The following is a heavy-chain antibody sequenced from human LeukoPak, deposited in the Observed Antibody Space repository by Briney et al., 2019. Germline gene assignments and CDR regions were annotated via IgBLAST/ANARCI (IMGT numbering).Heavy chain of an antibody. Sequence: SETLSLTCTVSGGSISSYYWSWIRQPPGKGLEWIGYIYYSGSTNYNPSLKSRVAISVDTSKNQFSLKLSSVTAADTAVYYCASAVAAFYYFDYWGQGTLVTVSS. CDR3: ASAVAAFYYFDY. J-gene: IGHJ4*02. CDR2: IYYSGST. D-gene: IGHD6-19*01. CDR1: GGSISSYY. V-gene: IGHV4-59*01.